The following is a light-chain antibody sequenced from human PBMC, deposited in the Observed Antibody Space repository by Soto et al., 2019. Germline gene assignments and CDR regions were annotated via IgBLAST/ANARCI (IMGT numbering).Light chain of an antibody. CDR3: QQYHNWPPDRT. V-gene: IGKV3-15*01. CDR1: QSVGSN. Sequence: EIVMTQSPATLSVSPGERATLSCRASQSVGSNLAWYQQKPGQAPRLLIYGASTRATGIPARFRGSGSGTEFTLTISSLQSEDFAIYFCQQYHNWPPDRTFGQGTKVEIK. CDR2: GAS. J-gene: IGKJ1*01.